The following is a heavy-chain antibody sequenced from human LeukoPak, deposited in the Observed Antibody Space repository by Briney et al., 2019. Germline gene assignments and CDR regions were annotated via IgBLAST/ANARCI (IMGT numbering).Heavy chain of an antibody. V-gene: IGHV1-2*02. CDR2: MKPDSGGT. Sequence: ASVKVSCKASGYTFSGYYIHWVRQAPGQGLEWMGWMKPDSGGTIYAQKFQGRITMTRDTSISTAFMELSSLTSDDTAVYYCARDQEYQLLYLYFDSWGQGTLVTVSS. J-gene: IGHJ4*02. CDR3: ARDQEYQLLYLYFDS. D-gene: IGHD2-2*02. CDR1: GYTFSGYY.